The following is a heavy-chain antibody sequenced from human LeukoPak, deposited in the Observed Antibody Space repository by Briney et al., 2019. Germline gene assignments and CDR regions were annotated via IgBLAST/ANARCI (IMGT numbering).Heavy chain of an antibody. CDR2: ISYDGSNK. V-gene: IGHV3-30-3*01. D-gene: IGHD3-22*01. Sequence: GRSLRLSCAASGFTFSSYAMHWVRQAPGKGLEWVAVISYDGSNKYYADSVKGRFTISRDNSKNTLYLQMNSLRAEDTAVYYCARGYYGSSGYSGLFDYWGQGTLVTVSS. CDR1: GFTFSSYA. J-gene: IGHJ4*02. CDR3: ARGYYGSSGYSGLFDY.